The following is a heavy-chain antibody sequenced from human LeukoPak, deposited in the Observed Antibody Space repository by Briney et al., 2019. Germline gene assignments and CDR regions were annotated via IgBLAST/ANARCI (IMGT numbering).Heavy chain of an antibody. CDR1: GFSLSSYA. D-gene: IGHD3-22*01. CDR3: AKDGGGYDTSGYYYGDY. Sequence: GGSLRLSCTVSGFSLSSYAMSWVRRAPGKGLEWVSATSSSDDGKYYADSVRGRFTISRDNSRNTMYLQMNSLRAEDTAVYYCAKDGGGYDTSGYYYGDYWGQGTLVTVSS. J-gene: IGHJ4*02. V-gene: IGHV3-23*01. CDR2: TSSSDDGK.